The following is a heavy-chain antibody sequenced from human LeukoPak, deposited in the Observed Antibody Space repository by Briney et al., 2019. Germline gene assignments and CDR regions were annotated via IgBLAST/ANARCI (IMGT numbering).Heavy chain of an antibody. Sequence: PGRSLRLSCEASGFTFSHYGMHWVRQAPGKGLEWVAVIWSDGTNQYYADSVKGRFTISRDNSKNTLYLQMNSLRAEDTAVYYCAAGSSSLSRIDSWGQGTLVTVSS. J-gene: IGHJ4*02. CDR3: AAGSSSLSRIDS. V-gene: IGHV3-33*01. D-gene: IGHD6-13*01. CDR2: IWSDGTNQ. CDR1: GFTFSHYG.